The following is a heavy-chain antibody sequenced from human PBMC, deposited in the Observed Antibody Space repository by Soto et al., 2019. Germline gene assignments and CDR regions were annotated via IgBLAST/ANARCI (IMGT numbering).Heavy chain of an antibody. V-gene: IGHV4-34*01. J-gene: IGHJ5*02. CDR1: GGSFSGYY. D-gene: IGHD6-13*01. CDR2: INHSGST. Sequence: QVQLQQWGAGLLKPSETLSLTCAVYGGSFSGYYWSWIRQPPGKGLAWSGEINHSGSTNYNPLLKSRVTISVEASKNHYSLKLSAVTAADTAVYSCARGRRVGGSSSCYGGWFDPWGQGTLVTVSS. CDR3: ARGRRVGGSSSCYGGWFDP.